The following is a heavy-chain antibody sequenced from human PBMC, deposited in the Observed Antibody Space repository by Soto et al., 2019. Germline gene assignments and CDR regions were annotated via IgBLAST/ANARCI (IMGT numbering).Heavy chain of an antibody. Sequence: EVQLVESGGGLVQPGGSLRLSCAASGFTFSGSWMHWVRQAPGKGLVWVSRISSDGSSTTYADSVKGRFTISRDNAKNMLYLQTNSLRAEDTAVYYCATAGTGTFTYWGQGTRATGSS. V-gene: IGHV3-74*03. CDR3: ATAGTGTFTY. D-gene: IGHD1-1*01. CDR1: GFTFSGSW. CDR2: ISSDGSST. J-gene: IGHJ4*02.